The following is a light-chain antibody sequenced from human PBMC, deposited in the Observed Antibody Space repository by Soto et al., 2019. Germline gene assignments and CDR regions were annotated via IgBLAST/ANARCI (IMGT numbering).Light chain of an antibody. V-gene: IGLV1-40*01. J-gene: IGLJ2*01. CDR1: RSNIGAGYD. Sequence: QSVLTQPPSVSGAPGQRVTISCTGSRSNIGAGYDVHWYRQLPGTAPKLLIYGNFTRPSGVPDRFSGFKSGTSASLAITGLQAEDEADYYCQSYDSSLSGSRVVFGGGTKVTVL. CDR2: GNF. CDR3: QSYDSSLSGSRVV.